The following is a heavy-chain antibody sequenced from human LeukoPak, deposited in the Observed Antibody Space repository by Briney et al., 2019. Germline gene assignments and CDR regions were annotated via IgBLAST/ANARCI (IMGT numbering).Heavy chain of an antibody. CDR3: ARLDSSGWSD. Sequence: SETLSLTCTVSDYSISSGYYWGWIRQPPGKGLEWIGSIYYSGSTYYNPSLKSRVTISVDTSKNQFSLKLSSVTAADTAVYYCARLDSSGWSDWGQGTLVTVSS. J-gene: IGHJ4*02. D-gene: IGHD6-19*01. V-gene: IGHV4-38-2*02. CDR2: IYYSGST. CDR1: DYSISSGYY.